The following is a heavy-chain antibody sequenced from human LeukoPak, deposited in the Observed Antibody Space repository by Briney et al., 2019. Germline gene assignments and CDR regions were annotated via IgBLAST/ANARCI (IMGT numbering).Heavy chain of an antibody. CDR2: VYYSGST. CDR1: GGSISSGGYY. CDR3: ARVADSSGWYGGLFDY. V-gene: IGHV4-31*03. J-gene: IGHJ4*02. D-gene: IGHD6-19*01. Sequence: PSQTLSLTCTVSGGSISSGGYYWSWIRQHPGKGLEWIGYVYYSGSTYYNPSLKSRVTISVDTSKNQFSLKLSSVTGADTAVYYCARVADSSGWYGGLFDYWGQGTLVTVSS.